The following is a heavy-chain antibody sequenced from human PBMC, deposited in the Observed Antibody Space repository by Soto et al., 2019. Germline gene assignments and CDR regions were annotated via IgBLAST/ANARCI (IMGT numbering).Heavy chain of an antibody. D-gene: IGHD1-7*01. CDR1: GFTFSSYG. CDR3: SKDRRAGGNYGFYSDF. J-gene: IGHJ4*02. Sequence: EVQLLESGGGLVQPGGSLRLSCAASGFTFSSYGMTWVRQAPGKGLEWVSFSSATGAGTYYADSVKGRFTISRDNSKNTLYLQMTSLRADDTVVYYCSKDRRAGGNYGFYSDFWGKGDLVIVSS. CDR2: SSATGAGT. V-gene: IGHV3-23*01.